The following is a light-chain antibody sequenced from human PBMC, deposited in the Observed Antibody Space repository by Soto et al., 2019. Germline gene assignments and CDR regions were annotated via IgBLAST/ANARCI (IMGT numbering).Light chain of an antibody. CDR3: CSFVRTNGLL. J-gene: IGLJ2*01. CDR1: SSDVGSYDL. Sequence: QSALTQPASVSGSPGQSITISCTGTSSDVGSYDLVSWYQHHSGKAPKLIIYEVNKRPSGISDRFSGSKSGNTASLTISGLQAEDEADYFCCSFVRTNGLLFGGGTKLTVL. V-gene: IGLV2-23*02. CDR2: EVN.